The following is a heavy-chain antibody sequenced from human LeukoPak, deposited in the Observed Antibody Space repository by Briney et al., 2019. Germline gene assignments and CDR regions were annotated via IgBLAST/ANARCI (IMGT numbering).Heavy chain of an antibody. D-gene: IGHD7-27*01. CDR1: GFTVSSNY. Sequence: PGGSLRLSCAASGFTVSSNYMSWVRQAPGKGLEWVSVIYSGGSTYYADSVKGRFTISRDNSKNTLYLQMNSLRAEDTAVYYCATQLGISAFDYWGQGTLVTASS. J-gene: IGHJ4*02. CDR2: IYSGGST. V-gene: IGHV3-53*01. CDR3: ATQLGISAFDY.